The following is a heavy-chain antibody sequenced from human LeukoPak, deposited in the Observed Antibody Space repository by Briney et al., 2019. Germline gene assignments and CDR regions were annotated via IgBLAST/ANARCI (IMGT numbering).Heavy chain of an antibody. CDR3: ATGYDSSGPIDY. V-gene: IGHV1-2*02. D-gene: IGHD3-22*01. Sequence: ASVKVSCKASGYTFTDHYMHWVRQAPGQGLEWMGWINPNSGGTIYSQKFQGRVTMTRDTSISTAYMELSSLRSDDTAVYYCATGYDSSGPIDYWGQGTLVTVSS. CDR2: INPNSGGT. CDR1: GYTFTDHY. J-gene: IGHJ4*02.